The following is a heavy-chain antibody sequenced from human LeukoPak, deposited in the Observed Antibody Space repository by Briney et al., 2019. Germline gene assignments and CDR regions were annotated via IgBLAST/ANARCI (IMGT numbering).Heavy chain of an antibody. Sequence: GGSLRLSCAASGFSFSSHGMNWVRQAPGKGLEWVSGIGGSGDKTYYADSVKGRFTISRDNSKNTLYLHMNSLRAEDTAVYYCANSPDGAFDYWGQGTLVTVSS. CDR2: IGGSGDKT. CDR1: GFSFSSHG. V-gene: IGHV3-23*01. CDR3: ANSPDGAFDY. J-gene: IGHJ4*02.